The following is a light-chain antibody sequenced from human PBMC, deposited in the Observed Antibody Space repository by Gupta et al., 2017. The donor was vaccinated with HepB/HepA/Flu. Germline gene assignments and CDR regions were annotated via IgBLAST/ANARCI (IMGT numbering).Light chain of an antibody. CDR3: CSYAGSGTYV. Sequence: QSAVTQPPSVSGSPGQSITLYCAGTSSDVGTYNLVSWYQQHPGKAPKLMIYEVSKRPSGVSNRFSGSESGNTASLTISGLQAEDDADYYCCSYAGSGTYVFGTGTKVTVL. CDR2: EVS. V-gene: IGLV2-23*02. J-gene: IGLJ1*01. CDR1: SSDVGTYNL.